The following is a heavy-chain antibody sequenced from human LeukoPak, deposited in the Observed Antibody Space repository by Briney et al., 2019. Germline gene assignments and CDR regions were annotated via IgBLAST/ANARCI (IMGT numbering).Heavy chain of an antibody. CDR3: ARVKNTMVRGVIDY. Sequence: SETLSLTCAAYGGSFSGYYWSWIRQPPGKGLEWIGEINHSGSTNYNPSLKSRVTISVDTSKNQFSLKLSSVTAADTAVYYCARVKNTMVRGVIDYWGQGTLVTVSS. CDR2: INHSGST. D-gene: IGHD3-10*01. J-gene: IGHJ4*02. V-gene: IGHV4-34*01. CDR1: GGSFSGYY.